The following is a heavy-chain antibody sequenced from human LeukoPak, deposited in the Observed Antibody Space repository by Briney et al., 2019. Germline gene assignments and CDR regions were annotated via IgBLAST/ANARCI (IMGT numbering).Heavy chain of an antibody. J-gene: IGHJ4*02. D-gene: IGHD6-19*01. Sequence: SETLSLTCTVSGGSISTYYWTWIRQPPGKGLEWIGYIYYTGATSYNPSLKSRVTISVDTSKNQFSLKLTSVTAADTAVYYCAKYGGSGWVIDYWGQGTLVTVSS. CDR1: GGSISTYY. CDR2: IYYTGAT. V-gene: IGHV4-59*08. CDR3: AKYGGSGWVIDY.